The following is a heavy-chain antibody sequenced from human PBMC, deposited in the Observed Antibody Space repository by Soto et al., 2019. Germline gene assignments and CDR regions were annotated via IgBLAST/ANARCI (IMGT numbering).Heavy chain of an antibody. CDR1: GFTFSSYS. CDR3: AKDLLLWFGELSTHPFDY. D-gene: IGHD3-10*01. CDR2: ISGSGGST. J-gene: IGHJ4*02. Sequence: LRLSCAASGFTFSSYSMSWVRQAPGKGLEWVSAISGSGGSTYYADSVKGRFTISRDNSKNTLYLQMNSLRAEDTAVYYCAKDLLLWFGELSTHPFDYWGQGTLVTVSS. V-gene: IGHV3-23*01.